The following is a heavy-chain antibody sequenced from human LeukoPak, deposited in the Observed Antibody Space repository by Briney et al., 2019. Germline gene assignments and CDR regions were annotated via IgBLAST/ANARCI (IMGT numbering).Heavy chain of an antibody. V-gene: IGHV3-30*02. D-gene: IGHD6-19*01. CDR3: AKDRGIAVAGTGAFDI. CDR2: IRYDGRNK. J-gene: IGHJ3*02. Sequence: GGSLRLSCAASGFTFSSYGIHWVRQAPGKGLEWVAFIRYDGRNKYYAESVKGRFTISRDNSKNTLILQMNSLRAEDTAVYYCAKDRGIAVAGTGAFDIWGQGTMVTVSS. CDR1: GFTFSSYG.